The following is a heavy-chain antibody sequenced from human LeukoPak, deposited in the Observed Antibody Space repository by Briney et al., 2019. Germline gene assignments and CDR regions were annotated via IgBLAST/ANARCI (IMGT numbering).Heavy chain of an antibody. CDR2: ISPSGGST. CDR1: GYTFTSNY. Sequence: ASVKVSCKAFGYTFTSNYMHWVRQAPGQGPEWMGVISPSGGSTTYAQKFQGRVTMTRDTSTSTVYMELSSLRSEDTAVYYCARGHSSSFSWFDPWGQGTLVTVSS. CDR3: ARGHSSSFSWFDP. J-gene: IGHJ5*02. V-gene: IGHV1-46*01. D-gene: IGHD6-13*01.